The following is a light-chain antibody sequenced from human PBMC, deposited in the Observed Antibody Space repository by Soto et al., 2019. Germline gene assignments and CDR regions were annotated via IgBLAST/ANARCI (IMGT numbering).Light chain of an antibody. J-gene: IGKJ1*01. Sequence: EIGLTQSPGTLPLSPWERATLSCRASQSVSSNYLAWYQRRPGQAPRLLIYDASSRATGIPDRFSGSGSGTDFTLTIRRLEAEDVAVYYCQDYGSSRTFGQGTKL. CDR2: DAS. CDR3: QDYGSSRT. CDR1: QSVSSNY. V-gene: IGKV3-20*01.